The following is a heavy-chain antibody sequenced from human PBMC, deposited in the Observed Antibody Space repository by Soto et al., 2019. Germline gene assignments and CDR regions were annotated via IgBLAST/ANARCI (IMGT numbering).Heavy chain of an antibody. CDR3: ARRDVLRFLEWREIGNYYFDY. D-gene: IGHD3-3*01. V-gene: IGHV4-34*01. CDR2: INHSGST. J-gene: IGHJ4*02. Sequence: PSETLSLTCAVYGGSFSGYYWSWIRQPPGKGLEWIGEINHSGSTNYNPSLKSRVTISVDTSKNQFSLKLSSVTAADTAVYYCARRDVLRFLEWREIGNYYFDYWGQGTLVTVSS. CDR1: GGSFSGYY.